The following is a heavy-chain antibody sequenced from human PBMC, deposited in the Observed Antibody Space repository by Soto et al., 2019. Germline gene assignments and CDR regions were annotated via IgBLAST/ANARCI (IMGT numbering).Heavy chain of an antibody. D-gene: IGHD1-1*01. CDR2: ISAHNGNT. CDR3: ARGRYGDY. V-gene: IGHV1-18*01. CDR1: GYTFTSYG. J-gene: IGHJ4*02. Sequence: QVHLVQSGAEVKKPGASVKVSCKGSGYTFTSYGITWVRQAPGQGLEWMGWISAHNGNTNYAQKLQGRVTVTRDTSTSTASMELRILTSDATAVYYCARGRYGDYWGQGALVTVSS.